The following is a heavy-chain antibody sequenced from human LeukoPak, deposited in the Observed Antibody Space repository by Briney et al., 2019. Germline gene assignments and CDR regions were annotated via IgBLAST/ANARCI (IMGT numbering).Heavy chain of an antibody. J-gene: IGHJ4*02. CDR1: GGSFSGYY. CDR3: ARDSDLFCSGGSCYIY. D-gene: IGHD2-15*01. Sequence: SETLSLTCAVYGGSFSGYYWSWIRRPPGKGLEWIGEINHSGSTNYNPSLKSRVTISVDTSKNQFSLKLSSVTAADTAVYYCARDSDLFCSGGSCYIYWGQGTLVTVSS. V-gene: IGHV4-34*01. CDR2: INHSGST.